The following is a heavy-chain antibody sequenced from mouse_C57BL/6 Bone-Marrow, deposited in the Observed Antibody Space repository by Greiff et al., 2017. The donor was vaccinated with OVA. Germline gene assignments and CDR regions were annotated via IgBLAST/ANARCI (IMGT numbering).Heavy chain of an antibody. CDR2: INYDGSST. CDR1: GFTFSDYY. Sequence: EVMLVESEGGLVQPGRSMKLSCTASGFTFSDYYMAWVRQVPEKGLEWVANINYDGSSTYYLDSLKSRFIISRDNAKNILYLQMSSLKSEDTATYYCARGPHWYFDVWGTGTTVTVSS. CDR3: ARGPHWYFDV. V-gene: IGHV5-16*01. J-gene: IGHJ1*03.